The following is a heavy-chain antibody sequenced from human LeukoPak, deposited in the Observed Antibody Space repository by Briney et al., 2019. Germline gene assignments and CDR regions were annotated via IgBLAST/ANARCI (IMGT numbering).Heavy chain of an antibody. D-gene: IGHD1-7*01. J-gene: IGHJ4*02. V-gene: IGHV7-4-1*02. CDR3: ARSGADNWNYEFDY. CDR1: GYTFTSYA. CDR2: INTNTGKP. Sequence: ASVKVSCKASGYTFTSYAMNWVRQAPGQGLEWMGWINTNTGKPTYVQGFRGRFDFSLDTSVSTAYLQISSLQTEDTAVYYCARSGADNWNYEFDYWGQGTLVTVSS.